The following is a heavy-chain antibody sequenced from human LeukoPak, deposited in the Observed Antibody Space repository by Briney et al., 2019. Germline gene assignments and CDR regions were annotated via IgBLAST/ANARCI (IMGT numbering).Heavy chain of an antibody. CDR2: ISRSSSYT. D-gene: IGHD6-6*01. CDR3: ARAPAGLDWFDP. Sequence: PGGSLRLSCAASGFTFSDYYMSWIRQAPGKGLEWVSYISRSSSYTNYADSVKGRFTISRENAKNSLYLQMNSLRAEDTAVYYCARAPAGLDWFDPWGQGTLLTVFS. CDR1: GFTFSDYY. V-gene: IGHV3-11*06. J-gene: IGHJ5*02.